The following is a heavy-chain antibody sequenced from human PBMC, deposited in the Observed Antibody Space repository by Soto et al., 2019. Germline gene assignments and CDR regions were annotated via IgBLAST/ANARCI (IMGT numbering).Heavy chain of an antibody. J-gene: IGHJ6*02. D-gene: IGHD5-12*01. Sequence: SVKVSCKASGGTFISYAISWVRQAPGQGLEWMGGIIPIFGTANYAQKFQGRVTITADKSTSTAYMELSSLRSEDTAVYYCARDTPGSGYEIIYYYGMDVWGQGTTVTVSS. CDR1: GGTFISYA. CDR3: ARDTPGSGYEIIYYYGMDV. V-gene: IGHV1-69*06. CDR2: IIPIFGTA.